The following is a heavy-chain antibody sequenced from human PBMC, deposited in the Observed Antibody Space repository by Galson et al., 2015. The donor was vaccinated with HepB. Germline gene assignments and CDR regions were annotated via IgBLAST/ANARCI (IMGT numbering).Heavy chain of an antibody. Sequence: SLRLSCAASGFTFSRFGIHWVRQAPGKGLEWISFIRYDSNNKYYAESVKGRFTISRDNSRNTLFLQMNSLRPEDTAVYYCAKDHDPSKFYTLDQWGQGTTVAVS. CDR2: IRYDSNNK. V-gene: IGHV3-30*02. D-gene: IGHD2-2*02. J-gene: IGHJ6*02. CDR3: AKDHDPSKFYTLDQ. CDR1: GFTFSRFG.